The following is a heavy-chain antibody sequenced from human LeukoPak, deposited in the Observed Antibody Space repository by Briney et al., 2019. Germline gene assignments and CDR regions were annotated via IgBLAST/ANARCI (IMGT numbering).Heavy chain of an antibody. CDR3: AREESIGSYQFLHDY. V-gene: IGHV1-18*01. CDR1: GYTFTSYV. Sequence: GASVKVSCKASGYTFTSYVIHWVRQAPGQGLEWMGWISPYNGNTKYLQKLQGRVTMTTDTSTSTAYMEVRSLRSDDTAVYYCAREESIGSYQFLHDYWGQGTLVTVSS. J-gene: IGHJ4*02. D-gene: IGHD1-26*01. CDR2: ISPYNGNT.